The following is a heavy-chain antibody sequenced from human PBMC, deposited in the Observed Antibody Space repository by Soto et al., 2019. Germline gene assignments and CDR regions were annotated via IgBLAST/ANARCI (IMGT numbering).Heavy chain of an antibody. Sequence: QVQLVESGGGVVQPGRSLRLSCAASGFTFSSYGMHWVRQAPGKGLEWVAVIWYDGSNKYYADSVKGRFIISRDNSKNTLYLQMNSLRAEDTAVYYCARDEHSGSYPDYWGQGTLVTVSS. D-gene: IGHD1-26*01. CDR2: IWYDGSNK. J-gene: IGHJ4*02. V-gene: IGHV3-33*01. CDR3: ARDEHSGSYPDY. CDR1: GFTFSSYG.